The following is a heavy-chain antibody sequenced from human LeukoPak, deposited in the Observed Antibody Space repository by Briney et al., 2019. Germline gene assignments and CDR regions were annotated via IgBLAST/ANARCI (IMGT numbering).Heavy chain of an antibody. CDR1: GFIFGSFW. Sequence: PGGSLRLSCAASGFIFGSFWMTWIRQAPGKGLEWVGHINEDGSRTKYIDSVTGRFTISRDNTKDSLYLQMNSLRAEDTAVYFCVRDVGYFHFDSWGQGILVTVSS. CDR3: VRDVGYFHFDS. V-gene: IGHV3-7*01. J-gene: IGHJ4*02. D-gene: IGHD1-1*01. CDR2: INEDGSRT.